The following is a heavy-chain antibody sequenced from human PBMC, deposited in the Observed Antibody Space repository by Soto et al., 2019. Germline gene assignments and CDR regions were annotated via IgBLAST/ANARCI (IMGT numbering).Heavy chain of an antibody. Sequence: QVQLVESGGGVVQPGRSLRLSCAASGFTFSRFGMHWVRQAPGKGLEWLAVISHDGSNKFYADSVKGRFTISRDNSKSTLYLQMNRLRIEDTAVYYCAKDDVWSGYYVVYETYRGLDVWGQGSTVTVSS. CDR1: GFTFSRFG. J-gene: IGHJ6*02. CDR2: ISHDGSNK. V-gene: IGHV3-30*18. CDR3: AKDDVWSGYYVVYETYRGLDV. D-gene: IGHD3-3*01.